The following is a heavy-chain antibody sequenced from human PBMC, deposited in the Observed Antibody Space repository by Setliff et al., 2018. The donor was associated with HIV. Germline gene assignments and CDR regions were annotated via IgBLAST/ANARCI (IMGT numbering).Heavy chain of an antibody. V-gene: IGHV4-30-2*01. D-gene: IGHD3-3*01. CDR1: GGSISSGGYS. CDR2: IFHSGRI. J-gene: IGHJ3*02. CDR3: ARPVTTSYNFWGEAFAI. Sequence: SETLSLTCAVSGGSISSGGYSWTWIRQPPGKGLEWIAYIFHSGRIYYNPTLKSRVTMSVDRSKNHLSLNVTSVTAADTAVYYCARPVTTSYNFWGEAFAIWGQGTLVTVSS.